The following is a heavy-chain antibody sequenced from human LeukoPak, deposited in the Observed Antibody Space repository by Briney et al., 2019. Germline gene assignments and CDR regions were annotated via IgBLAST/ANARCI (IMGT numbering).Heavy chain of an antibody. V-gene: IGHV4-59*08. Sequence: SETLSLTCTVSGASISSNYWSWIRQPPGKGLEWIGYITNSGSTAYNPPLKSRVTISLDTSNNQFSLKLTSVTAADTAVYSCARNGGSWTFDHWGQGTLVTVSS. D-gene: IGHD3/OR15-3a*01. J-gene: IGHJ4*02. CDR1: GASISSNY. CDR3: ARNGGSWTFDH. CDR2: ITNSGST.